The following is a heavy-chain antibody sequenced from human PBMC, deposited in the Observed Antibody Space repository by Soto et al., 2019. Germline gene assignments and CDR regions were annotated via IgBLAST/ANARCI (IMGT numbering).Heavy chain of an antibody. D-gene: IGHD2-2*01. J-gene: IGHJ3*02. CDR2: IYPGDSDT. CDR1: GYSFTTYW. Sequence: GGSLKISCQGSGYSFTTYWLAWWRQMPGKGLEYMGIIYPGDSDTRYSPSFQGQVTISADKSINIAYLQWTSLKASDTAIYYCAIPRFATPRLEVTFDSWGQGTMVTVSS. V-gene: IGHV5-51*01. CDR3: AIPRFATPRLEVTFDS.